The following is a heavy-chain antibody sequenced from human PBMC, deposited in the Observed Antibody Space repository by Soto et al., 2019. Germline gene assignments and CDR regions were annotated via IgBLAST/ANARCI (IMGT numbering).Heavy chain of an antibody. V-gene: IGHV1-2*04. CDR3: ARRYGYIAVAGPVSYYLDY. Sequence: SVKVSCKASGYTFTGYYMHWVRQAPGQGLEWMGWINPNSGGTNYAQKFQGWVTMTRDTSISTAYMELSRLRSDDTAAYYCARRYGYIAVAGPVSYYLDYWGQGTLVTVSS. CDR1: GYTFTGYY. J-gene: IGHJ4*02. CDR2: INPNSGGT. D-gene: IGHD6-19*01.